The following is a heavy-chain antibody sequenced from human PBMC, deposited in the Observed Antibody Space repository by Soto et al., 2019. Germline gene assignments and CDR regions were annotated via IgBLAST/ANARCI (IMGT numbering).Heavy chain of an antibody. D-gene: IGHD3-3*01. CDR2: SSSSSTYI. Sequence: PGGSLRLSCAASGFTFSRYSMNWVRQAPGKGLEWVSSSSSSSTYIYYADSVKGRFTISRDNAKNSLYLQMNSLRAEDTAVYFCARVYYFMIPRSSSYTLFWGQGTTLTVS. J-gene: IGHJ6*02. V-gene: IGHV3-21*01. CDR1: GFTFSRYS. CDR3: ARVYYFMIPRSSSYTLF.